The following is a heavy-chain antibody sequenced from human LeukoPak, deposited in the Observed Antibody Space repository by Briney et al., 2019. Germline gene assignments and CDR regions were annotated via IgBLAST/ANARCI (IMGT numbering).Heavy chain of an antibody. CDR2: ISGSGGST. J-gene: IGHJ3*02. Sequence: AGSPRLSCAASGFTFSSYAMSWVRQPPGKGLEWVSDISGSGGSTYYADSVKGRFTISRDHSKNTLYLQMNSLRAEDTAVYYCAKIPHAIVVASDAFDIRGQGTMVTVSS. V-gene: IGHV3-23*01. CDR3: AKIPHAIVVASDAFDI. CDR1: GFTFSSYA. D-gene: IGHD3-22*01.